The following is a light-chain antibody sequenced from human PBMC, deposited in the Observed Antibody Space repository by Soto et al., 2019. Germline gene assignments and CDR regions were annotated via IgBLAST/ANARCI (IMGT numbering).Light chain of an antibody. Sequence: DIQMTQSPSSLTASVGDTVTITCRASQSIGSYLNWYQHKPEKAPKLLIYAASSLQSGVSSRFSGSGSATDFTITISSPQPEDFATYYCQQSYSPPYSFGQGTKLEIK. V-gene: IGKV1-39*01. CDR1: QSIGSY. CDR3: QQSYSPPYS. J-gene: IGKJ2*01. CDR2: AAS.